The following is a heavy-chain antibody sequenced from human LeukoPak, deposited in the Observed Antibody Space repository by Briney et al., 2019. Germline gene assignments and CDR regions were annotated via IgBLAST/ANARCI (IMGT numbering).Heavy chain of an antibody. J-gene: IGHJ5*02. CDR3: ARPVPSRLGWFDP. CDR1: GGSISSSPYY. CDR2: IYYSGST. V-gene: IGHV4-39*01. Sequence: SETLSLTCTVSGGSISSSPYYWGWIRQPPGKGLEWIGTIYYSGSTYYNPSLKSRVPLSVATSKDQFSLKLTSVTAADTAVYYCARPVPSRLGWFDPWGQGTLVTVSS. D-gene: IGHD1-1*01.